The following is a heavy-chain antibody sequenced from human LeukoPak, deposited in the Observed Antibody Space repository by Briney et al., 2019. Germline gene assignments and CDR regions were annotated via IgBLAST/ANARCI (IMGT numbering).Heavy chain of an antibody. CDR3: ARDEKKYCSGGSCPAYFDY. D-gene: IGHD2-15*01. V-gene: IGHV1-18*01. CDR2: ISGGYNGDS. Sequence: ASVKVSCKTSGFNFRPYGISWVRQAPGQGLEWMAWISGGYNGDSNYALKLRGRLTMTTDTYTGTAYMELRSLRSDDTAVYYCARDEKKYCSGGSCPAYFDYWGQGTLVTVSS. J-gene: IGHJ4*02. CDR1: GFNFRPYG.